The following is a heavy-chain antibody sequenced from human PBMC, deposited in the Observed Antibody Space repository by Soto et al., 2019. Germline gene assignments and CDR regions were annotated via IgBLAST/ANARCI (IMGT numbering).Heavy chain of an antibody. V-gene: IGHV3-30*18. J-gene: IGHJ6*02. D-gene: IGHD5-18*01. CDR1: GFTFSSYG. Sequence: QVQLVESGGGVVQPGRSLRLSCAASGFTFSSYGIHWVRQAPGKGLEWVALISYDGTDKYYADSVKGRFTIPRDNSKNTLYLQMSSLGPEEKAVYYCVKERYAQLWLEDYGMDVWGQGTRSPS. CDR2: ISYDGTDK. CDR3: VKERYAQLWLEDYGMDV.